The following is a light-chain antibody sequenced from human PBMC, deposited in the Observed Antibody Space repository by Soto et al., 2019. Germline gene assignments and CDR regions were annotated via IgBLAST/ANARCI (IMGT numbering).Light chain of an antibody. J-gene: IGKJ2*01. Sequence: EIVLTQSPGTLSLSPGERATLSCRASQSVSSSYLAWYQHKPGQAPRLLIYGASSRPTGIPDRFSGSGSGTDFPLTISRLEPEDFAVYYCQQYGSSPHTFGQGTKLESK. CDR1: QSVSSSY. V-gene: IGKV3-20*01. CDR2: GAS. CDR3: QQYGSSPHT.